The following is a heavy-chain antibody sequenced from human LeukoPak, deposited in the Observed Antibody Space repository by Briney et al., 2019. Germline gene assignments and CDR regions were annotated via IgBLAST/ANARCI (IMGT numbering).Heavy chain of an antibody. CDR2: ISWNSGSI. CDR3: ARVAGAYYYYYYMDV. D-gene: IGHD6-19*01. Sequence: GRSLRLSCAASGFTFYDYAMHWVRHAPGKGLEWVSGISWNSGSIGYADSVKGRFTISRDNAKNSLYLQMNSLRAEDTALYYCARVAGAYYYYYYMDVWGKGTTVTVSS. J-gene: IGHJ6*03. V-gene: IGHV3-9*01. CDR1: GFTFYDYA.